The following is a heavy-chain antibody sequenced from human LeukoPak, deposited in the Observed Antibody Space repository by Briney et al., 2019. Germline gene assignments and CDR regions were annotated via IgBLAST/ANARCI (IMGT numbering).Heavy chain of an antibody. D-gene: IGHD3-9*01. CDR3: ARDHPRYYDILTGYPHRRYYYYMDV. Sequence: PSETLSLTCAVSGGSISSSSYYWGWIRQPPGKGLEWIGSIYYSGSTYYNPSLKSRVTISVDTSKNQFSLKLSSVTAADTAVYYCARDHPRYYDILTGYPHRRYYYYMDVWGKGTTVTVSS. J-gene: IGHJ6*03. CDR1: GGSISSSSYY. CDR2: IYYSGST. V-gene: IGHV4-39*07.